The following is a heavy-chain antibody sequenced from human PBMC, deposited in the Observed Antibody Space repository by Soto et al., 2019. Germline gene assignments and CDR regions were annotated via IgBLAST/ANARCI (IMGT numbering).Heavy chain of an antibody. D-gene: IGHD3-3*01. V-gene: IGHV3-11*06. CDR3: ARDEILNSITIFGVVIDYYYGMDV. CDR2: ISSSSSYT. J-gene: IGHJ6*02. CDR1: GFTFSDYY. Sequence: RLSCAASGFTFSDYYMSWIRQAPGKGLEWVSYISSSSSYTNYADSVKGRFTISRDNAKNSLYLQMNSLRAEDTAVYYCARDEILNSITIFGVVIDYYYGMDVWGQGTTVTSP.